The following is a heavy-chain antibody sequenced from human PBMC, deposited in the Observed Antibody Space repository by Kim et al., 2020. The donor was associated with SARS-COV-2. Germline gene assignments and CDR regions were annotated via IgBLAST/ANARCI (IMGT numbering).Heavy chain of an antibody. CDR2: TT. CDR3: ARDFGGRDDY. D-gene: IGHD2-15*01. V-gene: IGHV4-59*01. J-gene: IGHJ4*02. Sequence: TTNHNPSLRSRVTILVDTSKNQFSLKLRSVTAADTAIYYCARDFGGRDDYWGQGTLVSVSS.